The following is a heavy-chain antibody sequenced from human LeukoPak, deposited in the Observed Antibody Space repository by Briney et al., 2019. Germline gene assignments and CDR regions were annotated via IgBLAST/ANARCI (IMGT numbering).Heavy chain of an antibody. J-gene: IGHJ4*02. V-gene: IGHV3-21*01. Sequence: PGGSLRLSCAASGFTFSTYAMNWVRQAPGEGLEWVSSIGGSSTSLYYADSLKGRFTISRDNAKNSLYLQLNSLRAEDTAVYYCARDDDRPDNGLDYWGQGTLVTVSS. D-gene: IGHD3-22*01. CDR2: IGGSSTSL. CDR3: ARDDDRPDNGLDY. CDR1: GFTFSTYA.